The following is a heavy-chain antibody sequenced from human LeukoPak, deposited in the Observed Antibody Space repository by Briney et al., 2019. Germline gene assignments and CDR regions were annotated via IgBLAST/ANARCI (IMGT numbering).Heavy chain of an antibody. Sequence: GGSLRLSCAASGFTFSSYSMNWVRQAPGKGLEWVSSISSSSSYIYYADSVKGRFTISRDNAKNSLYLQMNSLRAEDTAVYYCARDSTLRVATIVKFNYWGQGTLVTVSS. CDR1: GFTFSSYS. CDR2: ISSSSSYI. CDR3: ARDSTLRVATIVKFNY. V-gene: IGHV3-21*01. D-gene: IGHD5-12*01. J-gene: IGHJ4*02.